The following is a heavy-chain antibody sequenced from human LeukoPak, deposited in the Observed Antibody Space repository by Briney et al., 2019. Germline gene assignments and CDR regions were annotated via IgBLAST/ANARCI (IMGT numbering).Heavy chain of an antibody. CDR1: GYTFTSYG. Sequence: EASVKVSCKASGYTFTSYGISWVRQAPGQGLEWMGWISAYSGNTNYVQKLQGRVTMTIDTSTSTVYMELRSLRSDDTAVYYCARDGHRRYYYESSDYRFDYWGQGTLVTVSS. J-gene: IGHJ4*02. CDR3: ARDGHRRYYYESSDYRFDY. V-gene: IGHV1-18*01. CDR2: ISAYSGNT. D-gene: IGHD3-22*01.